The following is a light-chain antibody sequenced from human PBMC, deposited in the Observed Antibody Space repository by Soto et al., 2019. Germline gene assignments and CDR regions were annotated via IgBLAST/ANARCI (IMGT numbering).Light chain of an antibody. CDR2: LGS. V-gene: IGKV2-28*01. CDR3: MQALQTPYT. Sequence: DIVMTQSPLSLPVTPGEPASISCRSSQSLLHSNGYNYLDWYLQKPGQSPQLLIYLGSNRASGVPDRFSGSGSGTDFTLKISRVEAEDVWVYYCMQALQTPYTFGQGTKVDIK. J-gene: IGKJ2*01. CDR1: QSLLHSNGYNY.